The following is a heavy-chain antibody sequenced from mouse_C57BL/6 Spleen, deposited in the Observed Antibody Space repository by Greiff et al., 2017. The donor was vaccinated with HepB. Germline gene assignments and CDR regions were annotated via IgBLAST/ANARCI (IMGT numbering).Heavy chain of an antibody. CDR3: ARAGRSSYNDY. CDR2: IYPRDGST. V-gene: IGHV1-78*01. D-gene: IGHD1-1*01. J-gene: IGHJ2*01. CDR1: GYTFTDHT. Sequence: VKLMESDAELVKPGASVKISCKVSGYTFTDHTIHWMKQRPEQGLEWIGYIYPRDGSTKYNEKFKGKATLTADKSSSTAYMQLNSLTSEDSAVYCCARAGRSSYNDYWGQGTTLTVSS.